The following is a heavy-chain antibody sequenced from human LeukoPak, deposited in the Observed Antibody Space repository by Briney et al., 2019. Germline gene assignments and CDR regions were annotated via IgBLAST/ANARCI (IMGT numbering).Heavy chain of an antibody. D-gene: IGHD1-26*01. CDR2: IYTSGST. Sequence: SETLSLTCTVSGGSISSSSYYWGWIRQPPGKGLEWIGRIYTSGSTNYNPSLKSRVTMSVDTSKNQFSLNLSSVTAADTALYYCARSSIVGATDYFDYWGQGTLVTVSS. CDR1: GGSISSSSYY. J-gene: IGHJ4*02. CDR3: ARSSIVGATDYFDY. V-gene: IGHV4-39*07.